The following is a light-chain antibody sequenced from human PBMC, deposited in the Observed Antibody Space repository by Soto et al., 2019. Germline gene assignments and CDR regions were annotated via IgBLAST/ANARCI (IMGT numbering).Light chain of an antibody. V-gene: IGKV3-20*01. J-gene: IGKJ1*01. CDR3: QQYSSSRT. CDR2: DAS. CDR1: QSVSSSY. Sequence: ETVLTQSPATLSLSPGERTTLSCRASQSVSSSYLAWYQQKPGQAPRLLIYDASSRATGIPDRFSGSGSGTDFALTICGLEPEDFSVYYCQQYSSSRTFGQGTRWIS.